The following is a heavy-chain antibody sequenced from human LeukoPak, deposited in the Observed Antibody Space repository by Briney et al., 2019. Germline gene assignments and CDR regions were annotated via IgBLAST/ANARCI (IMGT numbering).Heavy chain of an antibody. D-gene: IGHD3-10*01. CDR3: VKDPRRKNLRGDISFLDY. J-gene: IGHJ4*02. V-gene: IGHV3-9*01. CDR1: GFNFDDYG. CDR2: ISWNSVGT. Sequence: GGSLRLSCEASGFNFDDYGMHWVRQAPGKGLDWVSGISWNSVGTGYGDSVKGRFTISRDNAKNSVYLQMNSLREEDTALYFCVKDPRRKNLRGDISFLDYWGQGTLVTVSS.